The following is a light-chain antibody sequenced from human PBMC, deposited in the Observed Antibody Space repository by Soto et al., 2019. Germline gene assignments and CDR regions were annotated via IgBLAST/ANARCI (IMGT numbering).Light chain of an antibody. CDR3: QQSYSTPRT. CDR1: QSISSY. V-gene: IGKV1-39*01. CDR2: AAS. J-gene: IGKJ1*01. Sequence: DIPMTQSPFTPSSSVWDGITSPFRASQSISSYLNWYQQKPGKAPKLLIYAASSLQSGVPSRFSGSGSGTDFTLTISSLQPEDFATYYCQQSYSTPRTFGQGTKVDIK.